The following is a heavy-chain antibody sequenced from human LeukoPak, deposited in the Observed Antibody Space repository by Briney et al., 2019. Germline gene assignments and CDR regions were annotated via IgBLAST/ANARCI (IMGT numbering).Heavy chain of an antibody. Sequence: ASVKLSCKASGYTFTSYGISWVRQAPGQGLEWMGWISAYNGNTNYAQKLQGRVTMTTDTSTSTAYMELRSLRSDDTAVYYCARDRVEMLIAAATEFDYWGQGTLVTVSS. J-gene: IGHJ4*02. CDR1: GYTFTSYG. D-gene: IGHD6-13*01. CDR2: ISAYNGNT. CDR3: ARDRVEMLIAAATEFDY. V-gene: IGHV1-18*01.